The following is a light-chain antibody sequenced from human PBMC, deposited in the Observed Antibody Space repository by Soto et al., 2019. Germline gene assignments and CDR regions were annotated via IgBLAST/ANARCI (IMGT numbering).Light chain of an antibody. CDR3: QHYVGSPPYT. Sequence: EIVLTQSPDTLSLSPGEGATLSCRASQRVTSNYLAWYQQKPGQAPRLLIYGASRRATGIPDRFSGSGAGTAFTLTISRVEPEDFAVYYCQHYVGSPPYTFGQGTKLEVK. J-gene: IGKJ2*01. V-gene: IGKV3-20*01. CDR1: QRVTSNY. CDR2: GAS.